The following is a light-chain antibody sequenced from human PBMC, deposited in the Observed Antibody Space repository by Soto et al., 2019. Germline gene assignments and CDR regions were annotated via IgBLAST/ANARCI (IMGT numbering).Light chain of an antibody. CDR2: DAA. Sequence: EILMTQSPATLSVSPGERVTLTCRASLGVSGSVAGYQKKPGQAPRLIVYDAATKASGLAARFSGSGYATECTLTIRSLQSEDFAFYSGHQYKNWPLSSFGQCTKVEIK. J-gene: IGKJ1*01. V-gene: IGKV3-15*01. CDR3: HQYKNWPLSS. CDR1: LGVSGS.